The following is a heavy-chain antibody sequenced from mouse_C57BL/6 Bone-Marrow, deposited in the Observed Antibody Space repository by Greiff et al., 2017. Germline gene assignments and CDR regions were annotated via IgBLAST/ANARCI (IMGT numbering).Heavy chain of an antibody. CDR1: GFTFSSYA. D-gene: IGHD1-1*01. J-gene: IGHJ1*03. Sequence: DVHLVESGGGLVKPGGSLKLSCAASGFTFSSYAMSWVRQTPEKRLEWVATISDGGSYTYYPDNVKGRFTISRDNAKNTLYLHMSHLKSEDTAMYYCARPDYYGSAPYFDVWGRGTTVTVSS. CDR2: ISDGGSYT. V-gene: IGHV5-4*01. CDR3: ARPDYYGSAPYFDV.